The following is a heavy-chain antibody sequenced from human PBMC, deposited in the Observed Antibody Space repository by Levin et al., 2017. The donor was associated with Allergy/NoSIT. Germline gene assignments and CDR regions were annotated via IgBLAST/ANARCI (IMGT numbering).Heavy chain of an antibody. V-gene: IGHV3-11*01. CDR2: ISSSGSTI. D-gene: IGHD4-17*01. Sequence: TAGGSLRLSCAASGFTFSDYYMSWIRQAPGKGLEWVSYISSSGSTIYYADSVKGRFTISRDNAKNSLYLQMNSLRAEDTAVYYCAAQTTVTNYWYFDLWGRGTLVTVSS. CDR3: AAQTTVTNYWYFDL. CDR1: GFTFSDYY. J-gene: IGHJ2*01.